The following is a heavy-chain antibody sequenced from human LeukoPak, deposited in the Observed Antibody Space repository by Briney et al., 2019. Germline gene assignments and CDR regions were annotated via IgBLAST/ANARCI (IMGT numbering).Heavy chain of an antibody. J-gene: IGHJ5*02. D-gene: IGHD1-26*01. CDR1: GYTFTSYG. Sequence: GASVKVSCKASGYTFTSYGIGWVRQAPGQGLEWMRWISAYNGNTNYAQKLQGRVTMTTDTSTSTAYMELRSLKSDDTAVYYCARRPIVGATSWFDPWGQGTLVTVSS. CDR3: ARRPIVGATSWFDP. CDR2: ISAYNGNT. V-gene: IGHV1-18*01.